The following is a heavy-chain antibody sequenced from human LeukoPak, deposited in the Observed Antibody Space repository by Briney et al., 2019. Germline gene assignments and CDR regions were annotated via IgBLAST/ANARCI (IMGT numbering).Heavy chain of an antibody. CDR1: GYTLTELS. J-gene: IGHJ4*02. V-gene: IGHV1-24*01. Sequence: ASVKVSCKVSGYTLTELSMHRVRQAPGKGLEWMGGFDPEDGETIYAQKFQGRVTMTEDTSTDTAYMELSSLRSEDTAVYYCATEIINYDFWSLGYWGQGTLVTVSS. D-gene: IGHD3-3*01. CDR3: ATEIINYDFWSLGY. CDR2: FDPEDGET.